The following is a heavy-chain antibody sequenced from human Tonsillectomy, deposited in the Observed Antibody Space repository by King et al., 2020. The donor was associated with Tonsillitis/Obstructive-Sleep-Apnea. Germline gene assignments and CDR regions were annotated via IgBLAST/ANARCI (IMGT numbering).Heavy chain of an antibody. D-gene: IGHD6-6*01. V-gene: IGHV4-59*01. Sequence: MQLQESGPGLVKPSETLSLTCTVSGDSISPYYWNWIRQPPGKGLEWIGYIFHSGGTNYDPSLKSRVTISVDTSKNQFSLKLSSVTAADTAVYYCARESSIGGDAFDLWGQGTMVTVSS. CDR1: GDSISPYY. CDR2: IFHSGGT. J-gene: IGHJ3*01. CDR3: ARESSIGGDAFDL.